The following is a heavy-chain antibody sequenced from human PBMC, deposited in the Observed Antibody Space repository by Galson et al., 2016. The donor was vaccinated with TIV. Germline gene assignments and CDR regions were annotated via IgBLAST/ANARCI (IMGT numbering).Heavy chain of an antibody. J-gene: IGHJ6*02. Sequence: SLRLSCAASGFSVSDNYINWVRQAPGKGLEWVSIFSNSDYTNYADSVKGRFTISRDNSTNTVYLHMSRLRAEDTAVYYCVRGRRQCGDNCYLSYYFGMDVWGQGTTVTVSS. V-gene: IGHV3-66*02. CDR2: FSNSDYT. CDR3: VRGRRQCGDNCYLSYYFGMDV. CDR1: GFSVSDNY. D-gene: IGHD2-21*01.